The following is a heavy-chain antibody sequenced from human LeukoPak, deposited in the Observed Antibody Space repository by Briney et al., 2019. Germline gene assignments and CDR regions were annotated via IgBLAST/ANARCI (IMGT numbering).Heavy chain of an antibody. D-gene: IGHD3-16*01. CDR2: IDSSTRTI. CDR3: ARRVPSQVITDYFDY. Sequence: GGSLRLSCAACGFTFSTYSMNWVRQAPGKGLEWVSFIDSSTRTIFYADSVKGRFTISRDNAKNSLFLQMNSLRAEDTAVYYCARRVPSQVITDYFDYWGQGALVTVSS. V-gene: IGHV3-48*04. J-gene: IGHJ4*02. CDR1: GFTFSTYS.